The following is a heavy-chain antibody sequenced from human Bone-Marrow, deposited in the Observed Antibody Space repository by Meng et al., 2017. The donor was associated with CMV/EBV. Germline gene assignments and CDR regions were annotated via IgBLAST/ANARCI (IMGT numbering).Heavy chain of an antibody. Sequence: GSLRLSCAVYGGSFSGYYWSWIRQPPGKGLEWIGEINHSGSTNYNPSLKSRVTISVDTSKNQFSLKLSSVTAADTAVYYCARGRGHGYSYASYYYDMDVWGQGTTVTVSS. V-gene: IGHV4-34*01. CDR1: GGSFSGYY. CDR3: ARGRGHGYSYASYYYDMDV. CDR2: INHSGST. J-gene: IGHJ6*02. D-gene: IGHD5-18*01.